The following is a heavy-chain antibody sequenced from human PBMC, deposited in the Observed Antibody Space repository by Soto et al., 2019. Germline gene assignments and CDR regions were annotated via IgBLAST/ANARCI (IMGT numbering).Heavy chain of an antibody. J-gene: IGHJ3*02. CDR3: ARGGGVGVAGSAAFDM. V-gene: IGHV1-2*02. Sequence: QLHLVQSGAVVKKPGASVTVSCSASGYPVTAYYMHWVRQAPGRGLEWMGGINPATGAAKYTQTFQGRVTMTRDTSTRTVLMDLSGLTSEDPAVFYCARGGGVGVAGSAAFDMWGQGTLVTVSS. D-gene: IGHD3-3*01. CDR2: INPATGAA. CDR1: GYPVTAYY.